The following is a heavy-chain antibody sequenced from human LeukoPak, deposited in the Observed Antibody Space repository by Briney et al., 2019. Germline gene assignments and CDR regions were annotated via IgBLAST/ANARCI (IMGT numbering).Heavy chain of an antibody. CDR1: GFTVSSNY. Sequence: PGGSLRLSCAASGFTVSSNYMNWVRQAPGKGLEWVSVIYSGGSTYYADSVKDRFTISRDSSKNTLYLQMNSLRAEDTAVFYCARMVDAARGSSQYYFDHWGQGTLVTVSS. CDR3: ARMVDAARGSSQYYFDH. CDR2: IYSGGST. V-gene: IGHV3-66*01. J-gene: IGHJ4*02. D-gene: IGHD2-15*01.